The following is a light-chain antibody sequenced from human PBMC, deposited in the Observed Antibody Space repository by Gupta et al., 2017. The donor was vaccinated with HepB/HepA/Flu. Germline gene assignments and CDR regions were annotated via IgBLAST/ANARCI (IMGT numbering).Light chain of an antibody. CDR3: SSYTTSSTLV. CDR1: ASDIGDHNY. J-gene: IGLJ3*02. V-gene: IGLV2-14*01. Sequence: SDLTQPASVSGSPGQSVTISCTGTASDIGDHNYVFWYQQHPGKAPKLMIYDVTNRPSGVANRFSGSQSGNTSSLTISGRQAEDEADYFCSSYTTSSTLVFGGGTNLTVL. CDR2: DVT.